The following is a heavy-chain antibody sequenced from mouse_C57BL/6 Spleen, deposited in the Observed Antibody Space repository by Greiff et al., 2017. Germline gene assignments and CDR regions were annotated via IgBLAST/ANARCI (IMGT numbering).Heavy chain of an antibody. D-gene: IGHD1-1*01. CDR1: GYTFTSYW. CDR3: ARGGYGSSLYYFDY. J-gene: IGHJ2*01. Sequence: QVQLQQPGAELVRPGSSVKLSCKASGYTFTSYWMHWVKQRPIQGLEWIGNIDPSDSESHYNQQFKDKATLTVDKSSSPAYMQLSSLTSEYSAVYYCARGGYGSSLYYFDYWGQGTTLTVSS. CDR2: IDPSDSES. V-gene: IGHV1-52*01.